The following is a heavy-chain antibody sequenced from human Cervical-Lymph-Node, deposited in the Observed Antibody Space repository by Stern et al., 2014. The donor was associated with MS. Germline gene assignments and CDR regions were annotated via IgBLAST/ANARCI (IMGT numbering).Heavy chain of an antibody. CDR3: ARQGCGSTSCHSIDY. J-gene: IGHJ4*02. D-gene: IGHD2-2*02. CDR1: GYTFTNNW. Sequence: EVQLVESGAEVKKPGESLKISCKGSGYTFTNNWIAWVRQMPGKGLECMGIIYPPDSNTSYSPSFQGQVTISVDKYSTTAYLQWSSLTASDSAMYYCARQGCGSTSCHSIDYWGQGTLITVSS. CDR2: IYPPDSNT. V-gene: IGHV5-51*01.